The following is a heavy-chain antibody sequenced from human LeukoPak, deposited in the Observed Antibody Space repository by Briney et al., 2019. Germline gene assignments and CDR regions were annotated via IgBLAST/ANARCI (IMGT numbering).Heavy chain of an antibody. Sequence: SVKVSCKASGGTFSSYAISWVRQAPGQGLEWMGGIIPIFGTANYAQKFRGRVTITTDESTSTAYMELSSLRSEDTAVYYCARSPYRNYGEIDYGGQGPLVTVS. CDR1: GGTFSSYA. CDR2: IIPIFGTA. J-gene: IGHJ4*02. D-gene: IGHD4-11*01. V-gene: IGHV1-69*05. CDR3: ARSPYRNYGEIDY.